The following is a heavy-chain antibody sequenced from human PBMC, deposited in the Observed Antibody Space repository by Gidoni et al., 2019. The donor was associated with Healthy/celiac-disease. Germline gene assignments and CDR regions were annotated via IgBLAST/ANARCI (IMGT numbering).Heavy chain of an antibody. CDR1: GFTFSSYV. V-gene: IGHV3-13*04. CDR2: IGTAGDT. Sequence: EVQLVESGGGLVQPGGSLRLSCAASGFTFSSYVMHWVRQATGKGLEWVSAIGTAGDTYYPGSVKGRFTISRENAKNSLYLQMNSLRAGDTAVYYCARVYSSGWYDYWGQGTLVTVSS. J-gene: IGHJ4*02. CDR3: ARVYSSGWYDY. D-gene: IGHD6-19*01.